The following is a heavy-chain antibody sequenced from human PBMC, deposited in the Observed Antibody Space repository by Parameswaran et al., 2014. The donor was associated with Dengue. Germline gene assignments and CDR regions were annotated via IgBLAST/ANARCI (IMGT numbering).Heavy chain of an antibody. J-gene: IGHJ6*02. D-gene: IGHD3-22*01. Sequence: SWVRQAPGQGLEWMGGIIPIFGTANYAQKFQGRVTITADESTSTAYMELSSLRSEDTAVYYCARASVRITMIVVVTPSPYYYGMDVWGQGTTVTVSS. CDR3: ARASVRITMIVVVTPSPYYYGMDV. V-gene: IGHV1-69*01. CDR2: IIPIFGTA.